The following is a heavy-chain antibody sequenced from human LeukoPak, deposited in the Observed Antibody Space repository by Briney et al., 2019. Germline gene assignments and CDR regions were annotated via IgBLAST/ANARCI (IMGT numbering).Heavy chain of an antibody. CDR2: ISSGTSTI. CDR3: ARGGNTAMVYPFDY. J-gene: IGHJ4*02. D-gene: IGHD5-18*01. V-gene: IGHV3-48*04. CDR1: GFTFSSYS. Sequence: GGSLRLSCAASGFTFSSYSIDWVRQAPGKGLEWVSSISSGTSTIYYADSVKGRFTISRDNAKNSLYLQMNSLRAEDTAVYYCARGGNTAMVYPFDYWGQGTLVTVSS.